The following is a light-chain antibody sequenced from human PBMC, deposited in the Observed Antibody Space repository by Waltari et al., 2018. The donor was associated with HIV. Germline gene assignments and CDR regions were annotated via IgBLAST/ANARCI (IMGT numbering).Light chain of an antibody. CDR2: RGG. V-gene: IGLV10-54*01. Sequence: CTGNDKNVGHEGAGWLLRHEGHPPEVLSYRGGARPAGISQKYSASRSGNTASLTITGLRVDDEAVYYCSAWDSSLSEWVFGGGTKLTVL. J-gene: IGLJ3*02. CDR3: SAWDSSLSEWV. CDR1: DKNVGHEG.